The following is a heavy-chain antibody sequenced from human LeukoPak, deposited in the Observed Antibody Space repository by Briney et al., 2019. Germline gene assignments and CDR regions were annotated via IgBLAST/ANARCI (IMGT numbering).Heavy chain of an antibody. Sequence: SVKVSCKASRGTFSSYAISWVRQAPGQGLEWMGGIIPIFGTANYAQKFQGRVTITADESTSTAYMELSSLRSEDTAVYYCASSIAVAVRLDYWGQGTLVTVSS. J-gene: IGHJ4*02. CDR2: IIPIFGTA. CDR1: RGTFSSYA. V-gene: IGHV1-69*13. D-gene: IGHD6-19*01. CDR3: ASSIAVAVRLDY.